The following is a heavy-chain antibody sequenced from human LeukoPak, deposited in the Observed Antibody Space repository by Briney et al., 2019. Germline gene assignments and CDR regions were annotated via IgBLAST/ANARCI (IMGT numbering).Heavy chain of an antibody. V-gene: IGHV3-21*01. D-gene: IGHD2-8*02. J-gene: IGHJ5*01. Sequence: GGSLRLSCAGSGFALKSWSLSWVRQAPGKGLEWVSSISSTSAYIYYADSVKGRFTISRDNVDNVVYLQMNSLGAEDTAVYYCARVAVSGPTGWFDSWGQGTLVIVSS. CDR3: ARVAVSGPTGWFDS. CDR1: GFALKSWS. CDR2: ISSTSAYI.